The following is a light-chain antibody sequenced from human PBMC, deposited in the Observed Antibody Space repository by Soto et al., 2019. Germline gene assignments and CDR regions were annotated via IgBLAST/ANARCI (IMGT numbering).Light chain of an antibody. CDR3: QQLFMYPPT. V-gene: IGKV1-5*01. CDR2: DAS. J-gene: IGKJ3*01. Sequence: DIQMTQSPSTLSASIGDRVTITCRASQNINNWIAWYQQKPGKAPKFLIYDASTLESGVPSRFSGSGFGTEFSLTISSLQPDDFATYYCQQLFMYPPTFGPGTKVDIK. CDR1: QNINNW.